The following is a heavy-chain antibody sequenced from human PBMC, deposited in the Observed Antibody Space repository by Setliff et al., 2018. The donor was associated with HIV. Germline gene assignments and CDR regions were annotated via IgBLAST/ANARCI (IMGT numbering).Heavy chain of an antibody. CDR1: DSGTYY. CDR2: ASSRGDT. J-gene: IGHJ4*02. V-gene: IGHV4-61*02. Sequence: LTCTVSDSGTYYWSWIRQPAGKGLEWIGRASSRGDTNYNPSLKSRVTMSVDTSKNQFSLKLTSVTASDTAVYYCARAAAGNTGPFDLWGQGSPVTVPQ. CDR3: ARAAAGNTGPFDL. D-gene: IGHD4-17*01.